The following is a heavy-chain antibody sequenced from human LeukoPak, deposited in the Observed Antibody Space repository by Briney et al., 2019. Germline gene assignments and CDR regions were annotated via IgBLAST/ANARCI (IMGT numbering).Heavy chain of an antibody. CDR1: GYTFTGYY. V-gene: IGHV1-2*02. CDR2: INPNSGGT. CDR3: ARGKTYYDFWSGYSSPQNWFDP. Sequence: VASVKVSCKASGYTFTGYYMHWVRQAPGQGLEWMGWINPNSGGTNYAQKFQGRVTMTRDTSISTAYMELSRLRSDDTAVYYCARGKTYYDFWSGYSSPQNWFDPWGQGTLVTVSS. D-gene: IGHD3-3*01. J-gene: IGHJ5*02.